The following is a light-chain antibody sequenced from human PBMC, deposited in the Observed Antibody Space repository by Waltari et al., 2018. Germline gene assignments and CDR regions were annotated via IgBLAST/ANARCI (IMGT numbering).Light chain of an antibody. Sequence: QSVLTQPPSGSGTPGQRVPISCSGGRSNIGSETVNWYQQLPGTAPKVLIDNDNQRPSWVPDRFSGSKSGTSASLAISGLQSEDEADYYCAAWDDSLHAWVFGGGTKLTVL. CDR1: RSNIGSET. J-gene: IGLJ3*02. CDR3: AAWDDSLHAWV. CDR2: NDN. V-gene: IGLV1-44*01.